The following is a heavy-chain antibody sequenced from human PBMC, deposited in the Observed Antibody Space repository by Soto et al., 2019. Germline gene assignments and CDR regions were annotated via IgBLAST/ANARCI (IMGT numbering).Heavy chain of an antibody. D-gene: IGHD6-13*01. J-gene: IGHJ4*02. CDR2: IYYSGST. CDR3: ARHRRVYFDY. Sequence: SETLSITCAVCGGSISSYYWSWIRQPPGKGLEWIGYIYYSGSTNYNPSLKSRVTISVDTSKNQFSLKLSSVTAADTAVYYCARHRRVYFDYWGQGTLVTVSS. CDR1: GGSISSYY. V-gene: IGHV4-59*08.